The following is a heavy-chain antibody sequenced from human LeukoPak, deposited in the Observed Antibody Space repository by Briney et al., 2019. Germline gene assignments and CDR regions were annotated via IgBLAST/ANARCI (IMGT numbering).Heavy chain of an antibody. CDR2: IKADGSEK. CDR3: ARDPCCYSSSWGPYFDY. CDR1: GFTFSNYW. V-gene: IGHV3-7*01. D-gene: IGHD2-2*01. J-gene: IGHJ4*02. Sequence: GGSLRLSCAASGFTFSNYWIGWVRQAPEKGLEWVANIKADGSEKQYVDSVKGRFTISRGNAKNSLYLQMNSLRAEDTAVYYCARDPCCYSSSWGPYFDYWGQGTLVTVSS.